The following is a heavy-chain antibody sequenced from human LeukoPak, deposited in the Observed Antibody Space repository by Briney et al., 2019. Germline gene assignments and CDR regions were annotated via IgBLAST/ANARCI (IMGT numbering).Heavy chain of an antibody. V-gene: IGHV3-48*03. J-gene: IGHJ3*02. Sequence: GGSLRLSCAASGFTFSSYEMNWVRQAPGKGLEWVSYISSSGSTTYYADSVKGRFTISRDNSKNTLYLQMNSLRAEDTAVYYCAREMATITFAFDIWGQGTMVTVSS. D-gene: IGHD5-24*01. CDR3: AREMATITFAFDI. CDR2: ISSSGSTT. CDR1: GFTFSSYE.